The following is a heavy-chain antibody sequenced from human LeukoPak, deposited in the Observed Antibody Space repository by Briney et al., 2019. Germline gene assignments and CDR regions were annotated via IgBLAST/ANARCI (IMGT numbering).Heavy chain of an antibody. CDR2: IRYDGSNK. CDR3: AKATHSGYARGPNGDY. Sequence: GGSLRLSCAASGFTFSSYGMHWVRQAPDEGLEWVAFIRYDGSNKDFADSVKGRFTISRDNSKNTLYLQMNSLRTDDTAVYYCAKATHSGYARGPNGDYWGQGTLVIVSS. D-gene: IGHD5-12*01. CDR1: GFTFSSYG. V-gene: IGHV3-30*02. J-gene: IGHJ4*02.